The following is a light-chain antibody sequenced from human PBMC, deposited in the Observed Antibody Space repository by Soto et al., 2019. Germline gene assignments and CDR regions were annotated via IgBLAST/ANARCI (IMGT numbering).Light chain of an antibody. Sequence: DIQLTQSPSFLSASVGDRVTITCRASQGISTHLAWYQQKPGKAPKLLIYGASTLHSGVPSRFSGGGSGTEFTLTISSLQPEDCASYYCQHLNSYPVTFGEGTKVEIK. CDR2: GAS. V-gene: IGKV1-9*01. CDR3: QHLNSYPVT. J-gene: IGKJ4*01. CDR1: QGISTH.